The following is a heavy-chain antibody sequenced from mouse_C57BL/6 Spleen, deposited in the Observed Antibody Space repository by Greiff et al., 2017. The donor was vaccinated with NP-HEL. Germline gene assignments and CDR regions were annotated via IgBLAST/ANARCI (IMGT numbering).Heavy chain of an antibody. CDR2: IDPSDSYT. J-gene: IGHJ2*01. CDR3: ARPDSSGHFDD. Sequence: QVQLQQPGAELVMPGASVKLSCKASGYTFTSYWMHWVQQRPGQGLEWIGEIDPSDSYTNYNQKFKGKSTLTVDKSSSTAYMQLSSLTSEDSAVYYCARPDSSGHFDDWGQGTTLTVSS. CDR1: GYTFTSYW. V-gene: IGHV1-69*01. D-gene: IGHD3-2*02.